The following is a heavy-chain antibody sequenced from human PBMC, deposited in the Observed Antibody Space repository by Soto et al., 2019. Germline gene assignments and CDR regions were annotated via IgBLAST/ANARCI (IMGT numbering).Heavy chain of an antibody. V-gene: IGHV4-34*01. CDR2: IHHSGST. Sequence: SETLSLTCSFYCASFIGYYWSWIRQSPGKGLEWIGEIHHSGSTHYNPSLKSRLTFSIDESQSQFYMMLTSVTAADTALYFCARGHSTSGYDSWGQGSLVTVSS. D-gene: IGHD6-6*01. CDR1: CASFIGYY. CDR3: ARGHSTSGYDS. J-gene: IGHJ4*02.